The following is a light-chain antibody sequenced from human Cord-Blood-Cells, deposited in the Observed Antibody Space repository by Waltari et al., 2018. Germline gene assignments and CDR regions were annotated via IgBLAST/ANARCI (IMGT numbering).Light chain of an antibody. J-gene: IGLJ1*01. Sequence: QSALTQPRSVSGSPGQSVTISCTGTSSAVGGYNYVSWYQQHPGKAPKLILDDVSKRPSGVPDRFSCANAGNTASLTRAVLQAEDEAYYFCCSYAGSYTFVFGTGTKVTVL. CDR1: SSAVGGYNY. CDR2: DVS. V-gene: IGLV2-11*01. CDR3: CSYAGSYTFV.